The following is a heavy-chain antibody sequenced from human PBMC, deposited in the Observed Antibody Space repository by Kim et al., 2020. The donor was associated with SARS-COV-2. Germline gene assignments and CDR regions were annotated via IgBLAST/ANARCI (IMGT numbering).Heavy chain of an antibody. CDR3: TRRGVGAAKTWFDP. D-gene: IGHD6-13*01. CDR1: GGSIRTDSYY. J-gene: IGHJ5*02. CDR2: IDYTGSM. V-gene: IGHV4-39*01. Sequence: SETLSLTCTVSGGSIRTDSYYWAWIRQPPGKGLEYIGIIDYTGSMHYNPSLQSRVIMSLDTSKNQFSLRLSFVTAADTAVYYCTRRGVGAAKTWFDPWGQGTHVIVSS.